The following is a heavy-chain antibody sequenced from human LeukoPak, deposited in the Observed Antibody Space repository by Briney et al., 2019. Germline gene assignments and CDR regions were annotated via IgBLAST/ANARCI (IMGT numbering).Heavy chain of an antibody. CDR2: ISTMSSYI. J-gene: IGHJ4*02. D-gene: IGHD4-17*01. CDR1: GFTFSSYT. CDR3: ARDSPYGDFFDY. V-gene: IGHV3-21*01. Sequence: PGGSLRLSCAASGFTFSSYTMNWVRQAPGKGLEWVSSISTMSSYIYYADSVKGRFTISRDNAKNSLFLQMNSLRAEDTAVYYCARDSPYGDFFDYWGQGTLVTVSS.